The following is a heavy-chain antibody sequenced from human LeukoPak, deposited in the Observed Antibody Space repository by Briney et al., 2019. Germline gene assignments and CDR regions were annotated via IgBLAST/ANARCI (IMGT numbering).Heavy chain of an antibody. CDR1: GGSFSGYY. D-gene: IGHD5-18*01. V-gene: IGHV4-34*01. Sequence: KSSETLSLTCAVYGGSFSGYYWSWIRQPPGKGLEWIGEINHSGSTNYNPSLKSRVTISLDTSKNQFSLRLSSVTAADTAMYYCARHRKADTSTDYWGQGTLVTVSS. J-gene: IGHJ4*02. CDR2: INHSGST. CDR3: ARHRKADTSTDY.